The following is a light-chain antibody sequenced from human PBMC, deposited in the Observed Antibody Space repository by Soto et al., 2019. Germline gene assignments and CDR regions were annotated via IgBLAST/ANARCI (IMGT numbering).Light chain of an antibody. CDR2: DAS. Sequence: IQMTQSPSTLSASVGDRVTITCRASQSISIWLAWYQQKPGKAPKLLIYDASSLESGVPSRFSGSGSGTEFTLTVSSLQPDDFATYYCHQYNNYSQTFGQGTKVDIK. V-gene: IGKV1-5*01. CDR3: HQYNNYSQT. J-gene: IGKJ1*01. CDR1: QSISIW.